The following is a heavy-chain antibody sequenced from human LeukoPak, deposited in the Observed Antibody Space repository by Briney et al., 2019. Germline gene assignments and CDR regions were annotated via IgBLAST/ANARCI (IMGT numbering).Heavy chain of an antibody. Sequence: PGGSLRLSCAASGNYWMHWVRRAPGKGLEWVSSISSSSSYIYYADSVKGRFTISRDNAKNSLYLQMNSLRAEDTAVYYCARDIGYDILTGHFDYWGQGTLVTVSS. J-gene: IGHJ4*02. V-gene: IGHV3-21*01. CDR1: GNYW. D-gene: IGHD3-9*01. CDR2: ISSSSSYI. CDR3: ARDIGYDILTGHFDY.